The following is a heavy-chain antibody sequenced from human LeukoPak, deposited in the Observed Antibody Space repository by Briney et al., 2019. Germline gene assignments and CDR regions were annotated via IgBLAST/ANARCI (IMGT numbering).Heavy chain of an antibody. CDR2: ISGSGGST. D-gene: IGHD3-22*01. V-gene: IGHV3-23*01. CDR3: ARDIATTYYYDSSGYYSDY. CDR1: GFTFSTYA. Sequence: PGGSLRLSCAASGFTFSTYAMSWVRQAPGKGLEWVSAISGSGGSTYYADSVKGRFTISRDNSKNTLYLQMNSLRAEDTAVYYCARDIATTYYYDSSGYYSDYWGQGTLVTVSS. J-gene: IGHJ4*02.